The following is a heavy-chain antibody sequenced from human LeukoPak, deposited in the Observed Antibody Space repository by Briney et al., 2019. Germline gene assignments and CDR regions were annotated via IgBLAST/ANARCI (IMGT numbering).Heavy chain of an antibody. CDR1: GYTLTELS. D-gene: IGHD3-3*01. Sequence: ASVKVSCKVSGYTLTELSMHWVRQAPGKGLEWMGGFDPEDGETIYAQKFQGRVTMTEDTSTDTAYMELSSLRSEDTAVSYCATGVEYYDFWSGYYPFDYWGQGTLVTVSS. J-gene: IGHJ4*02. V-gene: IGHV1-24*01. CDR2: FDPEDGET. CDR3: ATGVEYYDFWSGYYPFDY.